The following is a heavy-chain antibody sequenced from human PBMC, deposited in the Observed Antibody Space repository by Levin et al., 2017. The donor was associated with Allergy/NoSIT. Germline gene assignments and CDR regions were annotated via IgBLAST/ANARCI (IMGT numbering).Heavy chain of an antibody. D-gene: IGHD6-13*01. CDR2: IIPIFGTA. CDR3: ARTAGPRPKYSSSWYLGVEYFQH. J-gene: IGHJ1*01. CDR1: GGTFSSYA. V-gene: IGHV1-69*13. Sequence: SVKVSCKASGGTFSSYAISWVRQAPGQGLEWMGGIIPIFGTANYAQKFQGRVTITADESTSTAYMELSSLRSEDTAVYYCARTAGPRPKYSSSWYLGVEYFQHWGQGTLVTVSS.